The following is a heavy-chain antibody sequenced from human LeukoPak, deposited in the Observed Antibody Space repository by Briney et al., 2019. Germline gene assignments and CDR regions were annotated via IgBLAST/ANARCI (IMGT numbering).Heavy chain of an antibody. Sequence: PSQTLSLTCVVSGGSISSGGYSWSWIRQPPGQGLEWIGYIYHSGSTYYNPSLKSRVTISVDRSKNQFSLKLTSVTAADTAVYYCAREFGARFGYWGQGTLVTVSS. CDR3: AREFGARFGY. CDR2: IYHSGST. CDR1: GGSISSGGYS. D-gene: IGHD3-10*01. V-gene: IGHV4-30-2*01. J-gene: IGHJ4*02.